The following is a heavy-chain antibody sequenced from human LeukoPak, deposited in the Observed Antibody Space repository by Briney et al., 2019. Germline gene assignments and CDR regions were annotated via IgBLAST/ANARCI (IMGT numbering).Heavy chain of an antibody. V-gene: IGHV4-59*01. J-gene: IGHJ4*02. CDR3: AREGTFHSPFDY. Sequence: PSETLSLTCTVSGGSINNYYWSWIRQPPGKGLEWIGYIYYSGTTNSGTTNYNPSLKSRVTILVDTSKNQFSLNVNSATAADTAVYYCAREGTFHSPFDYWGQGTLVTVSS. CDR2: IYYSGTTNSGTT. D-gene: IGHD2-15*01. CDR1: GGSINNYY.